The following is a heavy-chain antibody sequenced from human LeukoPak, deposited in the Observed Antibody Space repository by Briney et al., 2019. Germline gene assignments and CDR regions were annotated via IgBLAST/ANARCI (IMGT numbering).Heavy chain of an antibody. V-gene: IGHV3-21*01. J-gene: IGHJ4*02. CDR1: GFTFSSYA. CDR3: ARDRRTTVTYSFDY. CDR2: ISSSSSYI. D-gene: IGHD4-17*01. Sequence: GGSLRLSCAASGFTFSSYAMSWVRQAPGKGLEWVSAISSSSSYIYYADSVKGRFTISRDNAKNSLYLQMNSLRAEDTAVYYCARDRRTTVTYSFDYWGQGTLVTVSS.